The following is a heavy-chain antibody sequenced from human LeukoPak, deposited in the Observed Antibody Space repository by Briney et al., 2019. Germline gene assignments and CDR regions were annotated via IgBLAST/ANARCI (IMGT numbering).Heavy chain of an antibody. V-gene: IGHV3-48*01. D-gene: IGHD3-9*01. CDR2: ISSSSSTI. CDR1: GFTFSSYS. CDR3: ARYVAMATYYDILTGYHYPPRVRDDAFDI. Sequence: PGGSLRLSCAASGFTFSSYSMNWVRQAPGKGLEWVSYISSSSSTIYYADSVKGRFTISRDNAKNSLYLQMNSLRAEDTAVYYCARYVAMATYYDILTGYHYPPRVRDDAFDIWGKGTMVTVSS. J-gene: IGHJ3*02.